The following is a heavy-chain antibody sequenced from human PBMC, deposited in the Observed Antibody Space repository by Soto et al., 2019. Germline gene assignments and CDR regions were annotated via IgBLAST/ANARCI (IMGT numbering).Heavy chain of an antibody. D-gene: IGHD1-1*01. CDR3: ARGDDAFFYYGLDV. CDR1: GGSITSSY. Sequence: SETLSLTCTVSGGSITSSYWSWIRRPPGKGLEWIAYIYDTGISGYTPSTSYNPSLKSRVTMSVDTSKSQFSLKLTSVTAADTAVYYCARGDDAFFYYGLDVWGQGITVTVSS. CDR2: IYDTGISGYTPST. V-gene: IGHV4-59*01. J-gene: IGHJ6*02.